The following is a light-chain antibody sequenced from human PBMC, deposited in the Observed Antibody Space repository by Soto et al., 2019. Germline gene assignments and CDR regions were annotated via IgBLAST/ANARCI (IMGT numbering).Light chain of an antibody. J-gene: IGKJ1*01. V-gene: IGKV3-15*01. CDR1: QSVSSN. CDR3: QQYNNWPLT. Sequence: IVMTVSPATLSVSPGERATLSCRASQSVSSNLAWYQQKPGQSPRLLIYGASTRATGIPARFSGSGSGTEFTLTISSLQSEDFAVYYCQQYNNWPLTFGQGTKVDIK. CDR2: GAS.